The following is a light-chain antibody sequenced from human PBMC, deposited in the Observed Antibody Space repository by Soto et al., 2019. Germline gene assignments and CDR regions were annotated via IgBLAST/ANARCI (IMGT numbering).Light chain of an antibody. Sequence: EIVLTQSPGTLSLSPGERATLSCRASQSVSSSYLAWYQQKPGQAPRLLIYGASNRATGIPERFSGSGSGTDFTLTISRLEPEDFAVYYCQQYGRSPFTFGPGTKVDIK. CDR2: GAS. CDR3: QQYGRSPFT. J-gene: IGKJ3*01. V-gene: IGKV3-20*01. CDR1: QSVSSSY.